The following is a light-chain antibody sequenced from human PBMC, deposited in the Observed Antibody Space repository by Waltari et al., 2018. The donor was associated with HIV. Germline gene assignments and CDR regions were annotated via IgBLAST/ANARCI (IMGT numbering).Light chain of an antibody. CDR3: VAWDDSLSGFA. CDR2: RNE. J-gene: IGLJ1*01. Sequence: QSVLTQPPSASGTLGQRVTISCPGSNSNVGSKYVYWYQQVTGTAPKQLIYRNEQRRSGVPDRFSAAKSGASAFLSISGLRSEDEADYYCVAWDDSLSGFAFGTGTKVTVL. CDR1: NSNVGSKY. V-gene: IGLV1-47*01.